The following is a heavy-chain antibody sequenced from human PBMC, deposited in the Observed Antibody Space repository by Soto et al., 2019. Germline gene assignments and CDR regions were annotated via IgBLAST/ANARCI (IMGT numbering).Heavy chain of an antibody. CDR1: GGSFSGYY. Sequence: SETLSLTCAVYGGSFSGYYWSWIRQPPGKGLEWIGEINHSGSTNYNPSLKSRVTISVDTSKNQFSLKLSSVTAADTAVYYCASTMVVTAGGEYYFDYWGQGTLVTVSS. CDR2: INHSGST. V-gene: IGHV4-34*01. D-gene: IGHD2-21*02. CDR3: ASTMVVTAGGEYYFDY. J-gene: IGHJ4*02.